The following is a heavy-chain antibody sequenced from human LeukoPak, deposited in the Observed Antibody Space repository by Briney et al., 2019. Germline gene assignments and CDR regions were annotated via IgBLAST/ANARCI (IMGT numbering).Heavy chain of an antibody. Sequence: PSGTLSHTCGVSGVSISSNYAWSWVRQPPGKGLEWIGEIYYSGRSSYNPSLKSRVTMSVDKSKNQFSLTLNSVTAADTAVYYCARGGYWAFDYWGQGALVIVSS. D-gene: IGHD2-8*02. J-gene: IGHJ4*02. CDR1: GVSISSNYA. V-gene: IGHV4-4*02. CDR3: ARGGYWAFDY. CDR2: IYYSGRS.